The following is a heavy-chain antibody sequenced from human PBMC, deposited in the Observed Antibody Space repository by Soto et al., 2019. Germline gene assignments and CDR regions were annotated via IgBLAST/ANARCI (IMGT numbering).Heavy chain of an antibody. CDR3: ARELRGYSGYDDAFDI. D-gene: IGHD5-12*01. V-gene: IGHV3-33*01. J-gene: IGHJ3*02. CDR1: GFTFSSYG. Sequence: GGSLRLSCAASGFTFSSYGMHWVRQAPGKGLEWVAVIWYDGSNKYYADSVKGRFTISRDNSKNTLYLQMNSLRAEDTAVYYCARELRGYSGYDDAFDIWGQGTMVTVSS. CDR2: IWYDGSNK.